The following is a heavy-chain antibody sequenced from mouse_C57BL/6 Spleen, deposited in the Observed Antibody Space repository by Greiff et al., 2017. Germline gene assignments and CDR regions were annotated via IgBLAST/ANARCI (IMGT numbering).Heavy chain of an antibody. CDR3: ARPPYYGSSSPWFAY. Sequence: EVNVVESGGGLVKPGGSLKLSCAASGFTFSDYGMHWVRQAPEKGLEWVAYISSGSSTIYYADTVKGRFTISRDNAKNTLFLQMTSLRSEDTAMYYCARPPYYGSSSPWFAYWGQGTLVTVSA. J-gene: IGHJ3*01. D-gene: IGHD1-1*01. CDR2: ISSGSSTI. V-gene: IGHV5-17*01. CDR1: GFTFSDYG.